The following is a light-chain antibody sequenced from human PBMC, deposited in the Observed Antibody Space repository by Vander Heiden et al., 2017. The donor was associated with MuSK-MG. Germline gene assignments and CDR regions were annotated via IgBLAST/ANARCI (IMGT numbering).Light chain of an antibody. V-gene: IGLV3-1*01. J-gene: IGLJ2*01. Sequence: SSALTQPPSVSVSPGQTASITCTGDKLGDKYACWYQQKPGQSPVRVIYQDSKRPSGIPERFSGSNSGNTATLTISGTQAVDEADDYCQAWDSSPWVFGGGTKLTVL. CDR3: QAWDSSPWV. CDR1: KLGDKY. CDR2: QDS.